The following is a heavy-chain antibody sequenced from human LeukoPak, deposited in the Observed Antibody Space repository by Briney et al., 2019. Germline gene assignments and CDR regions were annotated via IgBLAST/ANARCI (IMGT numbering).Heavy chain of an antibody. D-gene: IGHD6-13*01. CDR3: ARDGYSSSCPKD. Sequence: GGSQRLSCAASTFTFSNYCMSWVRQAPGKGLEWVSYISSSSNTIYYTDSVKGRFTISRDNARKSLYLQMNSLRAEDTAVYYCARDGYSSSCPKDWGQGTLVTVSS. CDR2: ISSSSNTI. J-gene: IGHJ4*02. CDR1: TFTFSNYC. V-gene: IGHV3-48*01.